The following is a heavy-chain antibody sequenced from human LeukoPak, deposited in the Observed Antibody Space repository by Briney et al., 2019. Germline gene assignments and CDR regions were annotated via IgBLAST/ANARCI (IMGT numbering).Heavy chain of an antibody. J-gene: IGHJ2*01. V-gene: IGHV3-11*03. CDR2: ISSSSDFT. Sequence: GGSLTLSCAASGFTFSDYYMNWIRQAPGKGLEWVAYISSSSDFTNYADSVKGRFTISRDNAKNSLYLQMNSLRADDTAVYYCARRYYDFLTGYYNWYFDLWGRGTGVTVSS. CDR1: GFTFSDYY. CDR3: ARRYYDFLTGYYNWYFDL. D-gene: IGHD3-9*01.